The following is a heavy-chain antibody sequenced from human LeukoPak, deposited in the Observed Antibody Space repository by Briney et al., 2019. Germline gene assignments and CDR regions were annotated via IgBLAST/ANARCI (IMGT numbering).Heavy chain of an antibody. J-gene: IGHJ4*02. D-gene: IGHD4-17*01. CDR1: GFAVSSNY. CDR2: TYSGGST. CDR3: AKDWHTVTSFDY. Sequence: GGSLRLSCAASGFAVSSNYMSWVRQAPGKGLEWVSVTYSGGSTYYADSVKGRFTISRDNSKSTLYLQMNSLRAEDTAVYYCAKDWHTVTSFDYWGQGTLVTVSS. V-gene: IGHV3-53*05.